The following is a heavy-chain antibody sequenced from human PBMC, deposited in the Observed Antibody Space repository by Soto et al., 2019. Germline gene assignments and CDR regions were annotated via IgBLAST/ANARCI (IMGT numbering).Heavy chain of an antibody. J-gene: IGHJ5*02. D-gene: IGHD2-15*01. Sequence: QVQLVQSGAEVKKPGSSVKVSCKASGGTSRSLSITWVRQAPGQGLEWMGGITPLFGIPNYPQKFQGRLTITADKSTGTAYLELSSLRSEDTAVYSCARDTHSAGGWFDTGGRGTLVTVSS. CDR3: ARDTHSAGGWFDT. CDR2: ITPLFGIP. V-gene: IGHV1-69*17. CDR1: GGTSRSLS.